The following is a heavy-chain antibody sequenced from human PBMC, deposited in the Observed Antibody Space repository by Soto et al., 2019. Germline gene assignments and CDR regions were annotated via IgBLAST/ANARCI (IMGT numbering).Heavy chain of an antibody. V-gene: IGHV4-39*01. J-gene: IGHJ6*02. D-gene: IGHD2-21*02. CDR3: ARVCGGDCHYGMDV. CDR1: GVSISSNFYC. Sequence: PSETLSLTCTVSGVSISSNFYCWGWIRQPPGKGLQWIGNIYYRGSTNYNPSLKSPVTISVDTSKNQFSLKLSSVTAADTAVYYCARVCGGDCHYGMDVWGQGTTVTVSS. CDR2: IYYRGST.